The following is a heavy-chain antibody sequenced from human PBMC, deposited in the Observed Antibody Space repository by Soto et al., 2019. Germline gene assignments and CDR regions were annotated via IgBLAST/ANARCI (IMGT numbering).Heavy chain of an antibody. CDR2: ILGRGGT. V-gene: IGHV3-23*01. J-gene: IGHJ4*02. CDR3: AKDRQPDGFWPFDH. D-gene: IGHD3-3*01. Sequence: EVQLLESGGGLVQPGGSLRLSGAASGFTFHTYAMSWVRQTPGKGLEWISGILGRGGTDYADSVKGRFTISRDNSKNTLYLQMNSLRAEDTAMYYCAKDRQPDGFWPFDHWGQGTLITVSS. CDR1: GFTFHTYA.